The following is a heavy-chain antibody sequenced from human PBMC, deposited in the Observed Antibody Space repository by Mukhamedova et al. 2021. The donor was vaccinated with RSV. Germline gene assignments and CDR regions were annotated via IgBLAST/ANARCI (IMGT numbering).Heavy chain of an antibody. CDR2: IDPDRGTT. Sequence: TAYYIHWVRQAPGQGLEWMGRIDPDRGTTYYAQKFQGRVTMTRDTSISTVHLKLSRLRFDDTAIYFCAKERGGRGASEYWGQGTQV. CDR1: TAYY. V-gene: IGHV1-2*06. J-gene: IGHJ4*02. CDR3: AKERGGRGASEY. D-gene: IGHD3-10*01.